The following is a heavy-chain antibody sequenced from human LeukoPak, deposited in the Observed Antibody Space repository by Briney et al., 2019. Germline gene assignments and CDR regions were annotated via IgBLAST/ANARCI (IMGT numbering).Heavy chain of an antibody. J-gene: IGHJ4*02. D-gene: IGHD1-26*01. CDR1: GFTFSSYW. V-gene: IGHV3-7*01. CDR3: ARDVGAVDY. Sequence: GALRLSSAASGFTFSSYWMSWVRQAPGKGLEWVANIKQDGSEKYYVDSVTGRFTISRDNTKSSLYLQMNSLRADDTAVYYCARDVGAVDYWGQGTLVTASS. CDR2: IKQDGSEK.